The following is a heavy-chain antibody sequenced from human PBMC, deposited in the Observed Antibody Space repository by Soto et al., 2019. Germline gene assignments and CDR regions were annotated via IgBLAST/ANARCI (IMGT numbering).Heavy chain of an antibody. D-gene: IGHD3-22*01. V-gene: IGHV3-33*01. CDR2: IWYDGSNK. Sequence: GGSLRLSCAASGFTFSSYGMHWVRQAPGKGLEWVAVIWYDGSNKYYADSVKGRFTISRGNSKNTLYLQMNSLRAEDTAVYYCARGDKYYYDSSGPGYYYYYGMDVWGQGTTVTVSS. CDR3: ARGDKYYYDSSGPGYYYYYGMDV. J-gene: IGHJ6*02. CDR1: GFTFSSYG.